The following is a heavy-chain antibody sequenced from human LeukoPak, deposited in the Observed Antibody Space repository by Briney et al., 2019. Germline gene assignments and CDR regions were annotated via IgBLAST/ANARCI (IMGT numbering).Heavy chain of an antibody. CDR2: IKQDGSEK. CDR1: GFTFGTYW. Sequence: GGSLRLSCAASGFTFGTYWMSWVRQAPGKGLEWVANIKQDGSEKYYLDSVKGRFTISRDNAKNSLYLQMNSLRAEDTAVYFCTREAAAGIDYWGQGTLVTVSS. CDR3: TREAAAGIDY. J-gene: IGHJ4*02. D-gene: IGHD6-13*01. V-gene: IGHV3-7*01.